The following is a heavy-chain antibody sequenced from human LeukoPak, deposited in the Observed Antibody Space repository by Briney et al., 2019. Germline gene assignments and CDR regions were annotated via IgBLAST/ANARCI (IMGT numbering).Heavy chain of an antibody. V-gene: IGHV4-34*01. Sequence: SETLSLTCAVYGGSFSGYYWSWIRRPPGKGLEWIGEINHSGSTNYNPSLKSRVTISVDTSKNQFSLKLSSVTAADTAVYYCARGVTRSPYSGSYYFDYWGQGTLVTVSS. CDR3: ARGVTRSPYSGSYYFDY. J-gene: IGHJ4*02. CDR1: GGSFSGYY. CDR2: INHSGST. D-gene: IGHD1-26*01.